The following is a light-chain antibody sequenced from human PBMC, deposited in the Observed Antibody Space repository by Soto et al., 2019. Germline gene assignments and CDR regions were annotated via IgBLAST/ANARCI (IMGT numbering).Light chain of an antibody. CDR2: DNI. CDR1: TSNIGDNY. CDR3: GTWDSSLSGGV. V-gene: IGLV1-51*01. J-gene: IGLJ3*02. Sequence: QSVLTQPPSVSAAPGEKVTISCSGGTSNIGDNYVSWYQQVPGTAPKLLIYDNIKRPSGIPPRFSGSKSGTSATLDITGLQTGDEAEYYCGTWDSSLSGGVFGGGTKLTVL.